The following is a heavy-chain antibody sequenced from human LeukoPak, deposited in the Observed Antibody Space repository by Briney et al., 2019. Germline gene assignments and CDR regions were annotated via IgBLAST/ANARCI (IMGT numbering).Heavy chain of an antibody. J-gene: IGHJ4*02. CDR2: ISSSSSYI. CDR1: GFTFSSYS. CDR3: ARGGPLSGSYRFDY. D-gene: IGHD1-26*01. Sequence: GGSLRLSRAASGFTFSSYSVNWVRQAPGKGLEWVSSISSSSSYIYYADSVKGRFTISRDNAKNSLYLQMNSLRAEDTAVYYCARGGPLSGSYRFDYWGQGTLVTVSS. V-gene: IGHV3-21*01.